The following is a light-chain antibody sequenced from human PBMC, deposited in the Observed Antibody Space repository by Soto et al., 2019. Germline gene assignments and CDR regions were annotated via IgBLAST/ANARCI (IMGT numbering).Light chain of an antibody. J-gene: IGKJ4*01. V-gene: IGKV1-39*01. CDR1: QSISSY. CDR3: QQLYSSPLT. Sequence: DIQMTQSPSSLSASVGDIFTITCRASQSISSYLNWYQQKPGKAPKLLIYAASTLQSGVPSRLRGSGSGTEFTLTISSLKPEDFATYYCQQLYSSPLTFGGGTKVDIK. CDR2: AAS.